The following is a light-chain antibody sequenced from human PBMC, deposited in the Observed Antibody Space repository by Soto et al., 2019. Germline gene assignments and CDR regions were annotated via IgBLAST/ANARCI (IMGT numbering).Light chain of an antibody. CDR3: QQRRNWPLT. V-gene: IGKV3-11*01. Sequence: EIVLTQSPPTLSLSPGERATLSCRASQSISRYLAWYQQKPGQTPRLLIYDASNRATGIPARFSGSGSETDFTLTISSLEPEDFAVYHCQQRRNWPLTFGGGTKVEIK. CDR2: DAS. J-gene: IGKJ4*02. CDR1: QSISRY.